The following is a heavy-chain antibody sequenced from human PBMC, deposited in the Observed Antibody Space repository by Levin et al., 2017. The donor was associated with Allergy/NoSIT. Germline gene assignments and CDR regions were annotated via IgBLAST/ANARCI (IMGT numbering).Heavy chain of an antibody. V-gene: IGHV3-7*01. J-gene: IGHJ4*02. CDR1: GFIFSSYW. D-gene: IGHD3-22*01. Sequence: GGSLRLSCAASGFIFSSYWMSWVRQAPGKGLEWVANIKQDGSEKYYVDSVKGRFTISRDNAKNSLFLKLKSLRREDKAVYYCSRTDSSGYMAYWGQGTLVTVS. CDR3: SRTDSSGYMAY. CDR2: IKQDGSEK.